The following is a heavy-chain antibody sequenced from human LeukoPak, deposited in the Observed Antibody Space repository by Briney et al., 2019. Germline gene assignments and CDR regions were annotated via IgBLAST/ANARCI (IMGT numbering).Heavy chain of an antibody. CDR2: INPNSGGT. V-gene: IGHV1-2*02. CDR1: GYTFTGYY. CDR3: ARSSYCSGGSCYGRLSDY. D-gene: IGHD2-15*01. Sequence: ASVKVSCKASGYTFTGYYMHWVRQAPGQGLEWMGWINPNSGGTNYAQKFQGRVTMTRDTSISTAYMELSRLRSDDTAVYYCARSSYCSGGSCYGRLSDYWGQGTLVTVSS. J-gene: IGHJ4*02.